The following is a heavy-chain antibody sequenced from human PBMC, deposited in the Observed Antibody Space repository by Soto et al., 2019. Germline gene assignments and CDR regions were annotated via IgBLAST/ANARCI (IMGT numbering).Heavy chain of an antibody. J-gene: IGHJ4*02. D-gene: IGHD7-27*01. V-gene: IGHV1-69*12. CDR1: GGTFSSYA. Sequence: QVQLVQSGAEVKKPGSSVKVSCKASGGTFSSYAISWVRQAPGQGLEWMGGIIPIFGTANYAQKFQGRVTITADEATSTAYMELSSLRSEDTAVYYCARAPPGQILTGDHHFDYWGQGTLVTVSS. CDR3: ARAPPGQILTGDHHFDY. CDR2: IIPIFGTA.